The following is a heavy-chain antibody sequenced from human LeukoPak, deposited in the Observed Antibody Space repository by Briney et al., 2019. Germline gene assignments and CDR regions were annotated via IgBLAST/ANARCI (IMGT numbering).Heavy chain of an antibody. Sequence: SETLSLTCTVSGGSICSYYWSWIRQPPGKGLEWIGYIYYSGSTDYNPSLKSRVTISVDTSKNQFSLKLSSVTAADTAVYYCARDYGSGSYLLPDYYYYYGMDVWGQGTTVTVSS. CDR3: ARDYGSGSYLLPDYYYYYGMDV. CDR2: IYYSGST. D-gene: IGHD3-10*01. J-gene: IGHJ6*02. CDR1: GGSICSYY. V-gene: IGHV4-59*01.